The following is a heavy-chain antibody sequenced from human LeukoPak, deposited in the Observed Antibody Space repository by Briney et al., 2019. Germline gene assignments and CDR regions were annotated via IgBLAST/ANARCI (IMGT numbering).Heavy chain of an antibody. CDR3: ARDLSGFDP. Sequence: GGSLRLSCAASGFTLSSYTMNWVRQAPGKGLEWVSYTSGYSNYIYYADSVKGRFTISRDNSKNTLYLQMNSLRAEDTAVYYCARDLSGFDPWGQGTLVTVSS. CDR1: GFTLSSYT. J-gene: IGHJ5*02. V-gene: IGHV3-21*04. CDR2: TSGYSNYI.